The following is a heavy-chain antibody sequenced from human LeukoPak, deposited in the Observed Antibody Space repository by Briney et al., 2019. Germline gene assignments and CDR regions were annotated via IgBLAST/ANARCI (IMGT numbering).Heavy chain of an antibody. CDR3: ARIVGATHY. CDR1: GFTFSSYE. V-gene: IGHV3-48*03. Sequence: PGGSLRLSCAASGFTFSSYEVNWVRQAPGKGLEWVSYISSSGSTIYYADSVKGRFTISRDNAKNSLYLQMNSLRAEDTAVYHCARIVGATHYWGQGTLVTVSS. J-gene: IGHJ4*02. D-gene: IGHD1-26*01. CDR2: ISSSGSTI.